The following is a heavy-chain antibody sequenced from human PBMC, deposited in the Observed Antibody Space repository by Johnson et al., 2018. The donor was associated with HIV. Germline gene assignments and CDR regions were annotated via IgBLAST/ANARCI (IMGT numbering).Heavy chain of an antibody. D-gene: IGHD1-26*01. V-gene: IGHV3-66*02. Sequence: VQLVESGGGLVQPGGSLGLSCAASGFTVTSDYMSWVRQAPGKGLEWVSIIYSGGSTYYADSGEGRFTISRDNSKNTLHLQMSSLRPEDTAVYYCARVRVGAFDIWGQGTMVTVSS. J-gene: IGHJ3*02. CDR3: ARVRVGAFDI. CDR2: IYSGGST. CDR1: GFTVTSDY.